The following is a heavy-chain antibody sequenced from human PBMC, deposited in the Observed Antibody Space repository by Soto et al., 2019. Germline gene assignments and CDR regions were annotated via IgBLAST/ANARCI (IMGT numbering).Heavy chain of an antibody. V-gene: IGHV1-18*01. CDR1: GYTFTSYG. CDR2: ISAYNGNT. CDR3: ARDRPHAWLDL. Sequence: ASVKVSCKASGYTFTSYGLSWVRLASGLGLEWMGWISAYNGNTNYAQKLQGRVTMTTDTSTSTAYMELRSLRSDDTAVYYCARDRPHAWLDLWGQGTLVTVSS. J-gene: IGHJ5*02.